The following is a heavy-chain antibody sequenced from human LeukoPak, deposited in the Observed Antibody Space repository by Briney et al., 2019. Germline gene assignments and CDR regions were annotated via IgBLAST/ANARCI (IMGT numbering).Heavy chain of an antibody. V-gene: IGHV4-4*07. Sequence: PSETLSLTCTVSGGSISSYYWSWIRQPAGKGLEWIGRIYTSGSTNYNPSLKSRVTMSVDTSKNQFSLKLSSVTAADTAVYYCAGTFSYGASWYFDLWGRGTLVTVSS. J-gene: IGHJ2*01. CDR3: AGTFSYGASWYFDL. CDR1: GGSISSYY. D-gene: IGHD4-17*01. CDR2: IYTSGST.